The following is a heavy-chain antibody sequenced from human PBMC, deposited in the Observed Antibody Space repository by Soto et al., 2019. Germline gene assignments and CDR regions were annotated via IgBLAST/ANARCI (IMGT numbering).Heavy chain of an antibody. CDR1: GGSFSGYY. J-gene: IGHJ5*02. CDR2: INHSGST. D-gene: IGHD3-9*01. Sequence: SETLSLTCTVSGGSFSGYYWSWIRQPPGKGLEWIGEINHSGSTNYNPSLKSRVTISVDTSKNQFSLKLSSVTAADTAVYYCASQSGNLTGYYRNWFDPWGQGTLVTVSS. V-gene: IGHV4-34*01. CDR3: ASQSGNLTGYYRNWFDP.